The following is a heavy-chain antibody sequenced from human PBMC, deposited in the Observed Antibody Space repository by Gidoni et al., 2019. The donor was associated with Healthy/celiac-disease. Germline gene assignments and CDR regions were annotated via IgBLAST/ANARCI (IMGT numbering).Heavy chain of an antibody. CDR2: ISAYNGNT. D-gene: IGHD6-19*01. CDR3: ARDPGAVAGIYYYYYGMDV. J-gene: IGHJ6*02. CDR1: GYTFTSSG. V-gene: IGHV1-18*01. Sequence: QVQLVQSGAEVKKPGASVKVSCKASGYTFTSSGISGVRQAPGQGLEWMGWISAYNGNTNYAQKHQGRVTMTTDTSTSTADMELRSRRADDTAVYYCARDPGAVAGIYYYYYGMDVWGQGTTVTVSS.